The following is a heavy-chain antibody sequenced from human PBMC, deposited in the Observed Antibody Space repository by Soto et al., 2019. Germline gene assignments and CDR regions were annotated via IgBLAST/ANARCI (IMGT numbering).Heavy chain of an antibody. D-gene: IGHD2-15*01. CDR3: AKDYLPYCSGGSCYLASDY. Sequence: EVQLLQSGGGLVQPGGSLRLSCAASGFTFSTYAMSWVRQAPGKGLEWVSAMSGSGGYTNYAGSVKGRFTISRDSSKNTLYLQMDSLRAEDTAVYYCAKDYLPYCSGGSCYLASDYWGQGTLVTVSS. CDR1: GFTFSTYA. V-gene: IGHV3-23*01. J-gene: IGHJ4*02. CDR2: MSGSGGYT.